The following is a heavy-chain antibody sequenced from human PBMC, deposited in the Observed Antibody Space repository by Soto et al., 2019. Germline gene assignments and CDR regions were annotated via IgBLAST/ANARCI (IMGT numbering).Heavy chain of an antibody. CDR3: AIYDSSGSRGFQH. J-gene: IGHJ1*01. Sequence: SETLSLTCTVSGGYISSGVYYCSWIRQHPGKGLEWIGYIFYSGSTYYNPSLKSRVTISVDTSKSQFSLKLSSVTAANTAVYYCAIYDSSGSRGFQHWGQGTLVTVLL. V-gene: IGHV4-31*03. D-gene: IGHD3-22*01. CDR2: IFYSGST. CDR1: GGYISSGVYY.